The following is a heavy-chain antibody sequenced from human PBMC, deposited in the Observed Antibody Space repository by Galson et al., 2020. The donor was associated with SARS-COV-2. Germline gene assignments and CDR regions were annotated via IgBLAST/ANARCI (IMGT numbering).Heavy chain of an antibody. V-gene: IGHV3-11*04. J-gene: IGHJ2*01. CDR2: ISSSGSTI. CDR3: ARGLRYCSSTSCRTEYFDL. D-gene: IGHD2-2*01. CDR1: GFTFSDYY. Sequence: GESLKISCAASGFTFSDYYMSWIRQAPGKGLEWVSYISSSGSTIYYADSVKGRFTISRDNAKNSLYLQMNSLRAEDTAVYYCARGLRYCSSTSCRTEYFDLWGRGTLVTVSS.